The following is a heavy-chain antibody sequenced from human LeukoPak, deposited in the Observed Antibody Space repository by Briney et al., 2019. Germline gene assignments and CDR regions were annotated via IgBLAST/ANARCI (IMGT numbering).Heavy chain of an antibody. Sequence: SQTLSLTCTVSGDSMSSGRYYWSWIRQPAGKGLEGVGRIYPSGSTNISPSLKSRVTISVDTSKNQFSLKLNSVTASDTAVYYCARIEIPSVEATGTPEYWGQGTLVTVSS. J-gene: IGHJ4*02. CDR2: IYPSGST. CDR1: GDSMSSGRYY. CDR3: ARIEIPSVEATGTPEY. V-gene: IGHV4-61*02. D-gene: IGHD3-9*01.